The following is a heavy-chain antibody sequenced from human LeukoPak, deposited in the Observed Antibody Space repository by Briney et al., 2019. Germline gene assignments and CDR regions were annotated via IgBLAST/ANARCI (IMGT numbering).Heavy chain of an antibody. CDR1: GFTFSDYW. Sequence: GGSLRLSCAASGFTFSDYWMSWVRQAPGKGLEWVASIKQDGSETYYVDSVKGRFTISRDNAKNSLYLQMNSLTAEDTAIYYCARGGYSSLGYWGQGTLVTVSS. CDR3: ARGGYSSLGY. J-gene: IGHJ4*02. CDR2: IKQDGSET. V-gene: IGHV3-7*01. D-gene: IGHD6-13*01.